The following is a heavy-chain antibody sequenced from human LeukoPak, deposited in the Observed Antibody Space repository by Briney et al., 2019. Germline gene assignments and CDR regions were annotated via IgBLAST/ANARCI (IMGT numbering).Heavy chain of an antibody. D-gene: IGHD1-1*01. CDR1: GGSFSGYY. J-gene: IGHJ4*02. CDR3: ARGGLELERHSMGGTRFDY. CDR2: INHSGST. V-gene: IGHV4-34*01. Sequence: SETLSLTCAVYGGSFSGYYWSWIRQPPGKGLEWIGEINHSGSTNYNPSLKSRVTISVDTSKNQFSLKLSSVTAADTAVYYCARGGLELERHSMGGTRFDYWGQGTLVTVSS.